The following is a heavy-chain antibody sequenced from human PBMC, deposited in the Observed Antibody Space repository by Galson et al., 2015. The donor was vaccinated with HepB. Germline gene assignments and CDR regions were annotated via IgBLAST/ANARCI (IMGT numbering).Heavy chain of an antibody. V-gene: IGHV1-18*01. CDR2: ISPYKGNT. J-gene: IGHJ4*02. CDR1: GHTFRNFG. Sequence: SVKVSCKASGHTFRNFGINWVRQAPGRGLERMGWISPYKGNTNYAQKFQGRVTMTADTSTRTAYMELRSLRSDDTALYYCARGGMATIGGPTFDYWGQGTLVTVSS. CDR3: ARGGMATIGGPTFDY. D-gene: IGHD5-24*01.